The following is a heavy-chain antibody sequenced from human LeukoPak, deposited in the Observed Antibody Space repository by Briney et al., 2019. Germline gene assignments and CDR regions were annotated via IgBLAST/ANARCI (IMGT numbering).Heavy chain of an antibody. CDR3: ARFGPDSSGIRDSAFDI. V-gene: IGHV4-39*07. Sequence: SETLSLTCTVSGGSISSSSYYWGWIRQPPGKGLEWIGSIYHSGSTYYNPSLKSRVTISVDTSKNQFSLKLSSVTAADTAVYYCARFGPDSSGIRDSAFDIWGQGTMVTVSS. J-gene: IGHJ3*02. CDR2: IYHSGST. CDR1: GGSISSSSYY. D-gene: IGHD3-22*01.